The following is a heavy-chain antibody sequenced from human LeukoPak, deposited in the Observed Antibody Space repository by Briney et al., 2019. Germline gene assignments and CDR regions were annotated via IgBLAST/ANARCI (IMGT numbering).Heavy chain of an antibody. J-gene: IGHJ4*02. CDR1: GFAFSSYW. CDR2: INQDGSEK. Sequence: GGSLRLSCAASGFAFSSYWMTWVRQAPGKGLEWVAKINQDGSEKYYVDSVKGRFTISRDNAKSSLYLQMNSLRAEDTAVYYCARAYNKAFDYWGQGTLVTVSS. CDR3: ARAYNKAFDY. V-gene: IGHV3-7*01. D-gene: IGHD1-14*01.